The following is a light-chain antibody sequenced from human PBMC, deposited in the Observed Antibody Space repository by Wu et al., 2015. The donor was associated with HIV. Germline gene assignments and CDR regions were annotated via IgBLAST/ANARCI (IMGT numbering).Light chain of an antibody. V-gene: IGKV3-11*01. CDR1: QSVTRY. J-gene: IGKJ4*01. CDR2: DAS. CDR3: QQRHNWLT. Sequence: EIVLTQSPGTLSLSPGERATLSCRASQSVTRYSLAWYQQKPGQAPRLVIYDASKRPTGIPVRFSGSGSGTDFTLTITSLEPEDFAVYYCQQRHNWLTFGGGTKVEI.